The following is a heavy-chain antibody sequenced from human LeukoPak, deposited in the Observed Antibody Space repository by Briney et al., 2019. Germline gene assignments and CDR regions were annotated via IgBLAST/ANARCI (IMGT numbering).Heavy chain of an antibody. CDR3: ARVIYASWYY. J-gene: IGHJ4*02. D-gene: IGHD2-2*01. CDR1: GFTFSNYW. CDR2: IKRDGSEK. V-gene: IGHV3-7*03. Sequence: GGSLRLSCAASGFTFSNYWMSWVRQAPGKGLEWVANIKRDGSEKYYVDSVKGRFTISRDNAKNSLYLQMDSLRAEDTAVYYCARVIYASWYYWGQGALVTVSS.